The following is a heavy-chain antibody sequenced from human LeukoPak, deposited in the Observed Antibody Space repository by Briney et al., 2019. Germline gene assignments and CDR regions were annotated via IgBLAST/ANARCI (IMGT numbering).Heavy chain of an antibody. CDR1: GFTFDDYA. CDR2: IGWNSGSI. Sequence: GWSLRLSCAASGFTFDDYAMLWVRQAPAKGLAWVSGIGWNSGSIGYADSVKGRFTISRDNAKNSLYLQMNSLRAEDMALYYCAKDLYGGNSYYFDYWGQGTLVTVSS. CDR3: AKDLYGGNSYYFDY. J-gene: IGHJ4*02. D-gene: IGHD4-23*01. V-gene: IGHV3-9*03.